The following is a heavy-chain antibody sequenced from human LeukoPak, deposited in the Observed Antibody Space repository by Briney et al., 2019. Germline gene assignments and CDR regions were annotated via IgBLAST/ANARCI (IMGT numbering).Heavy chain of an antibody. CDR3: ARLTTGTNWFDP. CDR1: GGSISSHY. J-gene: IGHJ5*02. V-gene: IGHV4-59*11. D-gene: IGHD2-8*02. CDR2: TYYSGST. Sequence: PSETLSLTCTVSGGSISSHYWSWIRQPPGKGLEWIGYTYYSGSTNYNPSLKSRVTISVDTSKNQFSLKLSSVTAADTAVYYCARLTTGTNWFDPWGQGTLVTVSS.